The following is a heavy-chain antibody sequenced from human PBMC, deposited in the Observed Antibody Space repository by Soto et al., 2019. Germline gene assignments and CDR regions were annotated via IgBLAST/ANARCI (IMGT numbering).Heavy chain of an antibody. CDR1: GYTFTSYY. V-gene: IGHV1-46*01. Sequence: ASVKVSCKASGYTFTSYYMHWVRQAPGQGLEWMGIINPSGGSTSYAHKFQERVTITRDMSTSTAYMELSSLRSEDTAVYYCATYGDYVSFDYWGQGTLVTVSS. CDR2: INPSGGST. J-gene: IGHJ4*02. D-gene: IGHD4-17*01. CDR3: ATYGDYVSFDY.